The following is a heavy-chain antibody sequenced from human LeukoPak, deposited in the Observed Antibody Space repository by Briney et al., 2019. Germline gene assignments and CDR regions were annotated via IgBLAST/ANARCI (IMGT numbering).Heavy chain of an antibody. Sequence: SETLSLTCTVSGGSISPYYWSWIRQPPGKGLEWLGYIYYSGSSNYNPSLKSRVTMSADTSKNQFSLKLSSVTAADTAVYYCARVPRSYYYYYYMDVWGKGTTVTVSS. CDR2: IYYSGSS. J-gene: IGHJ6*03. V-gene: IGHV4-59*01. CDR1: GGSISPYY. CDR3: ARVPRSYYYYYYMDV.